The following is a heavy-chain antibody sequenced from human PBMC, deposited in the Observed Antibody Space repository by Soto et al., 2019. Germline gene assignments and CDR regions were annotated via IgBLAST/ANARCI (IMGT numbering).Heavy chain of an antibody. Sequence: EVQLVESGGGLVQPGGSLRLSCAASGFSFSIYSMNWVRQAPGKGLEWSSYITSDTNTIKYADSEKGRFTISRDNAKNSLYLQMNSLRDEDTAVYYCARSVEGHFDYWGQGTVVTVSS. CDR2: ITSDTNTI. D-gene: IGHD6-19*01. V-gene: IGHV3-48*02. J-gene: IGHJ4*02. CDR3: ARSVEGHFDY. CDR1: GFSFSIYS.